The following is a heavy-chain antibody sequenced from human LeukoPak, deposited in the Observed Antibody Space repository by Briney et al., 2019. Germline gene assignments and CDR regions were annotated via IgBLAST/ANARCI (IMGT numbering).Heavy chain of an antibody. J-gene: IGHJ5*02. CDR2: TYYRSRWYN. CDR1: GDSVSSKSVA. V-gene: IGHV6-1*01. Sequence: SQTLSLTCAVSGDSVSSKSVAWNWIRQSPSRGLEWLGRTYYRSRWYNDYAASVNSRIIINADTSKSQFFLQLNSVTPEDTAVYYCARVKWLDQINWFDTWGQGTLVTVSS. D-gene: IGHD5-12*01. CDR3: ARVKWLDQINWFDT.